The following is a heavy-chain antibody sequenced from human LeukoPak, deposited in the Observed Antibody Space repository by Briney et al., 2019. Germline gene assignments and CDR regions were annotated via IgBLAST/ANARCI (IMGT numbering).Heavy chain of an antibody. CDR3: AREGGSYYHWFDP. Sequence: SETLSLTCTLSGGSISNYYWSWIRQPPGKGLEWIGNIFYSGSTNYNPSLKSRATISLDTSRNQFSLKLTSVSAADTAVYYCAREGGSYYHWFDPWGQGTLVTVSS. V-gene: IGHV4-59*01. D-gene: IGHD1-26*01. J-gene: IGHJ5*02. CDR1: GGSISNYY. CDR2: IFYSGST.